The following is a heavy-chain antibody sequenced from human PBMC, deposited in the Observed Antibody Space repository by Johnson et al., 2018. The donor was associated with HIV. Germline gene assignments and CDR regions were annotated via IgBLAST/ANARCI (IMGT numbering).Heavy chain of an antibody. Sequence: QVQLVESGGGVVQPGRSLRLSCAASGFTFSGYPMNWVRQAPGKGLEWVAVISYDGSNKYYADSVKGRFTISRDNAKNSLYLQMNSLRAEDTAVYYCARDRHCGGDCYTDDAFDIWGQGTMVTVSS. D-gene: IGHD2-21*02. CDR3: ARDRHCGGDCYTDDAFDI. CDR1: GFTFSGYP. CDR2: ISYDGSNK. V-gene: IGHV3-30*04. J-gene: IGHJ3*02.